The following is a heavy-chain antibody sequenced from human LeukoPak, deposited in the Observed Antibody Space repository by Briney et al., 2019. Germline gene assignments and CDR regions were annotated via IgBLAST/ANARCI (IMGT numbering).Heavy chain of an antibody. CDR1: GFTFSSYA. V-gene: IGHV3-30*04. Sequence: GRSLRLSCAASGFTFSSYAMHWVRQAPGKGLEWVAVISYHGSNKYYADSVKGRFTISRDNAKNSLYLQMNSLRAEDTAVYYCARATTVVPPDAFDIWGQGTMVTVSS. J-gene: IGHJ3*02. CDR3: ARATTVVPPDAFDI. CDR2: ISYHGSNK. D-gene: IGHD4-23*01.